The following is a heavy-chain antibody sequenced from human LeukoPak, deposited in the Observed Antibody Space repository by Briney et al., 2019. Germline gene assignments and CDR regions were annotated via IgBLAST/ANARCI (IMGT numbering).Heavy chain of an antibody. J-gene: IGHJ4*02. V-gene: IGHV3-11*05. CDR1: GFTFSDYY. CDR2: ISSSSSYT. Sequence: GGSLTLSCAASGFTFSDYYMSWIRLAPGKGLEWVSYISSSSSYTNYADSVKGRFTISRDNAKNSLYLQMNSLRAEDTAVYYCARARVGIVVVPAAMDYWGQGTLVTVSS. D-gene: IGHD2-2*03. CDR3: ARARVGIVVVPAAMDY.